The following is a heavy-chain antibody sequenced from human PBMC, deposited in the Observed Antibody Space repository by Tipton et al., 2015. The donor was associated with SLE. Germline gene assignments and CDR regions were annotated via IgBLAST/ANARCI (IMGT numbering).Heavy chain of an antibody. Sequence: LRLSCAVSGYSISSGYYWGWIRQPPGKGLEWIGSIYHSGSTNYNPSLKSRVTISVDKAKNQFSLKLTSVTAADTAVYFCARDLDGGNSGPFFDFWGQGTLVTVSS. CDR2: IYHSGST. CDR3: ARDLDGGNSGPFFDF. D-gene: IGHD4-23*01. J-gene: IGHJ4*02. V-gene: IGHV4-38-2*02. CDR1: GYSISSGYY.